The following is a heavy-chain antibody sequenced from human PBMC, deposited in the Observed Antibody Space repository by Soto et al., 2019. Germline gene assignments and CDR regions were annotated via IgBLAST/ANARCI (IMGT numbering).Heavy chain of an antibody. J-gene: IGHJ3*02. CDR2: ISSSGNDI. D-gene: IGHD6-13*01. Sequence: GGSLRLSCAASGFTISSYEMNWVRQAPGKGLQWVSAISSSGNDIYYADSLKGRFTISRYNAKNSLYLQMNSLRAEDTAVYYCAREVKSAGGPDGFDIWGQGTMVTVSS. V-gene: IGHV3-21*01. CDR1: GFTISSYE. CDR3: AREVKSAGGPDGFDI.